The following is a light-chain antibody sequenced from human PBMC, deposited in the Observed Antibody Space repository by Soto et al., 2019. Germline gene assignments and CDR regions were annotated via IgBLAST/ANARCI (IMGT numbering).Light chain of an antibody. CDR3: QQYGSSGT. Sequence: IVLTQSPCTLSLSPGERATLSCRASQSVSSHLAWYQQKPGQAPRLLIYGASNRATGIPDRFSGSGSGTDFTLTISRLEPEDFAVYYCQQYGSSGTFGQGTKVDIK. CDR1: QSVSSH. J-gene: IGKJ1*01. CDR2: GAS. V-gene: IGKV3-20*01.